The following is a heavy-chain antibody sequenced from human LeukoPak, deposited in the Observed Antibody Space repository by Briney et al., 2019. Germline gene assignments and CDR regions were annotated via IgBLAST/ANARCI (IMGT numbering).Heavy chain of an antibody. D-gene: IGHD6-19*01. CDR1: GFTFSSYW. CDR2: IKQDGSEK. CDR3: ARVAGTVLDAFDI. J-gene: IGHJ3*02. Sequence: GGSLRLSCAASGFTFSSYWMSWVRQAPGKGLEWVATIKQDGSEKYYVDSVKGRFTISRDNAKNSLYLQMNSLRAEDTAVYYCARVAGTVLDAFDIWGQGTMVTVSS. V-gene: IGHV3-7*01.